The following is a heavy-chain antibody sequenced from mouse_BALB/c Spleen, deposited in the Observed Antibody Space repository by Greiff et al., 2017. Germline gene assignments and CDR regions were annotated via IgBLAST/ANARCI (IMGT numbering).Heavy chain of an antibody. V-gene: IGHV1-7*01. CDR2: INPSTGYT. CDR3: ARLDRYEAMDY. D-gene: IGHD2-14*01. J-gene: IGHJ4*01. Sequence: VQLQQSGAELAKPGASVKMSCKASGYTFTSYWMHWVKQRPGQGLEWIGYINPSTGYTEYNQKFKDKATLTADKSSSTAYMQLSSLTSEDSAVYYCARLDRYEAMDYWGQGTSGTVSS. CDR1: GYTFTSYW.